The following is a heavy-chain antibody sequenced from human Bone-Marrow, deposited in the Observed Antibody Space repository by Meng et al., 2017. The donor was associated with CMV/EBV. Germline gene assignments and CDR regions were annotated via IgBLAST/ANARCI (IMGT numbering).Heavy chain of an antibody. D-gene: IGHD2-2*01. CDR1: FTRNH. CDR2: INRSDGST. J-gene: IGHJ4*02. CDR3: ARGWGYCDSASCFTDYFDY. V-gene: IGHV1-46*01. Sequence: FTRNHIHGVAQAPGQGLEWMGMINRSDGSTTNAEKFEGSGAVARDTSTSTVYMELSSLRSEDTAVYYCARGWGYCDSASCFTDYFDYWGQGTPVTVSS.